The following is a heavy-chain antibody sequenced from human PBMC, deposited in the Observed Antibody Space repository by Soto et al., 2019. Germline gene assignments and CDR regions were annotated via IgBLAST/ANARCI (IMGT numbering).Heavy chain of an antibody. CDR3: AKTPSDTGGYWGLIDY. CDR1: GFTFTSYS. CDR2: IRGSGVNT. J-gene: IGHJ4*02. D-gene: IGHD1-26*01. V-gene: IGHV3-23*01. Sequence: GGSLRLSCVASGFTFTSYSISWVRQAPWKGLEWVSSIRGSGVNTYYADSVKGRFTISRDNSKNTLYLQMNSLRAEDTAIYYCAKTPSDTGGYWGLIDYWGQGALVTVSS.